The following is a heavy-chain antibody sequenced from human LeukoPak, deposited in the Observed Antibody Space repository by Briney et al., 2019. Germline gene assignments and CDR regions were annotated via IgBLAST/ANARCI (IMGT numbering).Heavy chain of an antibody. CDR1: GDSISIGYYF. D-gene: IGHD3-22*01. J-gene: IGHJ4*02. CDR2: IYTSGDT. V-gene: IGHV4-61*02. CDR3: AREGGSFYDSTGLDF. Sequence: SETLSLTCTVSGDSISIGYYFWSWIRQPAGKGLEWIGRIYTSGDTNYSPSLKSRVTISVDTSKNQFSLQLTSVTAADTAVYYCAREGGSFYDSTGLDFWGQGTLVTVSA.